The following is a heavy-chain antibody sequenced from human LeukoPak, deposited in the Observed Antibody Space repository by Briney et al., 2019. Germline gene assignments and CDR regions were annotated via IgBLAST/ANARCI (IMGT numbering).Heavy chain of an antibody. J-gene: IGHJ4*02. CDR1: GFSIRSKY. V-gene: IGHV3-23*01. Sequence: GGSLRLSCAASGFSIRSKYMSWVRQAPGKGLEWVSAISGSGGSTYYADSVKGRFTISRDNSKNTLYLQMNSLRAEDTAVYYCAKDPISSSWSDYWGQGTLVTVSS. CDR2: ISGSGGST. D-gene: IGHD6-13*01. CDR3: AKDPISSSWSDY.